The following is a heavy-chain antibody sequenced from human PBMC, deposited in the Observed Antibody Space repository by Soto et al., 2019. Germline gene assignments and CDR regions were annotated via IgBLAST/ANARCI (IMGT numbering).Heavy chain of an antibody. CDR1: GYIFTDHC. CDR3: ARRHYCRGDCTINPDYYYGMGV. V-gene: IGHV5-51*01. CDR2: ICPGYSNI. Sequence: EVQVVQSGAEVKEPGESLKISCKGSGYIFTDHCIVWVRQMAGKGLEWVGIICPGYSNIIYSPSVQGQVTISADMSISTAYLQWSSLKASDTAIFSCARRHYCRGDCTINPDYYYGMGVWGQGTTVTVSS. D-gene: IGHD2-21*02. J-gene: IGHJ6*02.